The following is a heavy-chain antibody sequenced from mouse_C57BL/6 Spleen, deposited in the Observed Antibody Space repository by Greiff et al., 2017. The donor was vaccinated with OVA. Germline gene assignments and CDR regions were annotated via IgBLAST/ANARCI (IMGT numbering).Heavy chain of an antibody. CDR3: ARHDRAYAMDY. CDR1: GFTFSDYG. V-gene: IGHV5-15*01. D-gene: IGHD3-1*01. Sequence: EVKLMESGGGLVQPGGSLKLSCAASGFTFSDYGLAWFRQAPRKGPEWVAFISNLAYSIYYADTVTGRFTISRENAKNTLYLEMSSLRSEDTAMYYCARHDRAYAMDYWGQGTSVTVSS. CDR2: ISNLAYSI. J-gene: IGHJ4*01.